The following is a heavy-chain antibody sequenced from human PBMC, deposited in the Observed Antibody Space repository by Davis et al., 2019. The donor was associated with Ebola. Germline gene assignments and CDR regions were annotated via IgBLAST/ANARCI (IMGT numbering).Heavy chain of an antibody. D-gene: IGHD6-19*01. J-gene: IGHJ6*02. V-gene: IGHV5-51*01. CDR1: GYSFTNYW. CDR3: ASTAVAGTFEYYGMDV. Sequence: KVSCKGSGYSFTNYWIGWVRQMPGKGLEWMGIIYPGNSDTRYSPSFQGQVTISADKSIITAYLQWSSLKASDTAIYYCASTAVAGTFEYYGMDVWGQGTTVTVSS. CDR2: IYPGNSDT.